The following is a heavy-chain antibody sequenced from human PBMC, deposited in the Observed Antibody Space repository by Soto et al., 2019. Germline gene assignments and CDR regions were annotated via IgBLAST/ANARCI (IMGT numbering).Heavy chain of an antibody. CDR1: GFTFDDYA. CDR2: ISWNSGSI. CDR3: AKAMGAVVAPRAYII. V-gene: IGHV3-9*01. Sequence: GGSLRLSYAASGFTFDDYAMHWVRQAQGKGLEWGSGISWNSGSIGYADAVKGRFTISRGNAKNSLYLQMNSLRAEDTALYYCAKAMGAVVAPRAYIIWGEGSVVTVSS. D-gene: IGHD3-16*01. J-gene: IGHJ3*02.